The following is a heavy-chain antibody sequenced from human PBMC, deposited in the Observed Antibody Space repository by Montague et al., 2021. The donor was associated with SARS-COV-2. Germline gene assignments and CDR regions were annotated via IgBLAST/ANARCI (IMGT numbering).Heavy chain of an antibody. CDR3: SRGSYGESGRFDY. D-gene: IGHD4-17*01. J-gene: IGHJ4*02. CDR1: GFNFKNYA. CDR2: IWADAYDQ. Sequence: SLRLSCAAFGFNFKNYAMHWVRQAPNKGLEWVAVIWADAYDQYYADSVKGRFTISRDDFKNTLYLQMNSLRGDDTAVYYCSRGSYGESGRFDYWGQGTLVSVSS. V-gene: IGHV3-33*01.